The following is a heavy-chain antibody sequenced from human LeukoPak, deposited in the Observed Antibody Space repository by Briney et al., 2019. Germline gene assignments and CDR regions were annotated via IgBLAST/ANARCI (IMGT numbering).Heavy chain of an antibody. V-gene: IGHV3-30-3*01. J-gene: IGHJ6*02. CDR1: GFTFSSYA. CDR2: ISYDGSNK. CDR3: ARVWWLLDPRSGMDV. Sequence: GGSLRLSCAASGFTFSSYAMHWVRQAPGKGLEWVAVISYDGSNKYYADSVKGRFTISRDNSKNTLYLQMNSLRAEDTAVYYCARVWWLLDPRSGMDVWGQGTTVTVSS. D-gene: IGHD5-12*01.